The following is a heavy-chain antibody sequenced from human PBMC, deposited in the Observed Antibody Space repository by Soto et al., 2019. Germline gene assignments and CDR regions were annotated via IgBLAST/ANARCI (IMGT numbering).Heavy chain of an antibody. D-gene: IGHD6-13*01. J-gene: IGHJ5*02. Sequence: QVQLVQSGAEEKKPGASVKVSCKASGYTFTSYAMHWVSQAPGQRLEWMGWINAGNGNTKYSQKFQGRVTITRDTSASTAYMELSSLRSEDTAVYYCARSSSWSYNWFDPWGQGTLVTVSS. CDR3: ARSSSWSYNWFDP. V-gene: IGHV1-3*05. CDR1: GYTFTSYA. CDR2: INAGNGNT.